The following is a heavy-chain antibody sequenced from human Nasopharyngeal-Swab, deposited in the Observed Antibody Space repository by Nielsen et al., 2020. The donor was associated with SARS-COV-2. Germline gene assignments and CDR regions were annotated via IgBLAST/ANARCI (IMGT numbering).Heavy chain of an antibody. V-gene: IGHV3-11*01. D-gene: IGHD3-16*02. CDR2: ISTSGTTT. J-gene: IGHJ6*02. CDR3: AREKGYQVLSDYYYRGLDV. Sequence: GESLKISCVASGFTFSDYYMAWIRQAPGKGLEWVSYISTSGTTTDSADSVKGRFTISRDNANNIVYLQMSSLRGEDTAVYFCAREKGYQVLSDYYYRGLDVWGHGTAVTVSS. CDR1: GFTFSDYY.